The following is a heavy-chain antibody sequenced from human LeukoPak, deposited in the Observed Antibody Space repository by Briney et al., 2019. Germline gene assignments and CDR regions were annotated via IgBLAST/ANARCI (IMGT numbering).Heavy chain of an antibody. CDR2: IRSKAYGGTT. V-gene: IGHV3-49*03. CDR1: GFPFGDYA. CDR3: TRDHYYGSGSYPPFGY. J-gene: IGHJ4*02. Sequence: GGSLILSCTASGFPFGDYAMSWFRQAPGKGLEGGGFIRSKAYGGTTEYAASVKGRFTISRDDSKSIAYLQMNSLKTEDTAVYYCTRDHYYGSGSYPPFGYWGQGTLVTVSS. D-gene: IGHD3-10*01.